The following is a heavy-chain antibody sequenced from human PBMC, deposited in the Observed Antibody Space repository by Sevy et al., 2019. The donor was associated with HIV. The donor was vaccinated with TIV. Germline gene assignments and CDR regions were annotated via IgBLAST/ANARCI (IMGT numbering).Heavy chain of an antibody. CDR2: IIAVFGTT. J-gene: IGHJ4*01. V-gene: IGHV1-69*13. Sequence: ASVKVSCKASGGIFRSNAISWVRQAPGQGLEWMGGIIAVFGTTHYSQKFQGRVTITADESTSTAYMELSSLKSEDTAVYYCARDKNYYVSGSFDYWGQRSQVTVSS. CDR3: ARDKNYYVSGSFDY. D-gene: IGHD3-10*01. CDR1: GGIFRSNA.